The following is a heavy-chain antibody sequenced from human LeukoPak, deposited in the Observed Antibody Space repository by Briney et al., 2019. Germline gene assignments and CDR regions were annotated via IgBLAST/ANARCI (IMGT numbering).Heavy chain of an antibody. D-gene: IGHD3-9*01. CDR1: GFTVSSHF. Sequence: GGSLTLSCAASGFTVSSHFMSWVRQAPGKGLEWLSVIHSGGNTYYADSVKGRFTISRDNSKNTLYLQMNSLRVEDTAVYYCAREPLTGYFGFDYWGQGTQVTVSS. CDR3: AREPLTGYFGFDY. J-gene: IGHJ4*02. V-gene: IGHV3-53*01. CDR2: IHSGGNT.